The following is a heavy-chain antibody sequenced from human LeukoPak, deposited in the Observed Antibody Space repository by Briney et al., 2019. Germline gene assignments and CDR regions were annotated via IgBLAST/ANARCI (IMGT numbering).Heavy chain of an antibody. D-gene: IGHD1-26*01. Sequence: GESLKISCKGSGYSFTTYWIGWVRQMPGKGLEWMGIYIGDSDTRYSPSFQGQVTISADKSISTAYLQWSSLKASDTAMYYCARPKWELPARAPRRGEYYFDYWGQGTLVTVSS. V-gene: IGHV5-51*01. CDR1: GYSFTTYW. CDR2: YIGDSDT. J-gene: IGHJ4*02. CDR3: ARPKWELPARAPRRGEYYFDY.